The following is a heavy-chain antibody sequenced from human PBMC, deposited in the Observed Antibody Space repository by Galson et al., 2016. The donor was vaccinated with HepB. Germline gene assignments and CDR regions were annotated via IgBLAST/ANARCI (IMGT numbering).Heavy chain of an antibody. D-gene: IGHD3-22*01. Sequence: SLRLSCAASGFTFSNYAMSWVRQAPGKGLEWVSGISESGGTTYDTDSLKGRFTISRDNFRNMLFLQMTSMRAEDTAVCYCAKDRYDSSGARYDYWGQGTLVTVSP. J-gene: IGHJ4*02. CDR1: GFTFSNYA. V-gene: IGHV3-23*01. CDR3: AKDRYDSSGARYDY. CDR2: ISESGGTT.